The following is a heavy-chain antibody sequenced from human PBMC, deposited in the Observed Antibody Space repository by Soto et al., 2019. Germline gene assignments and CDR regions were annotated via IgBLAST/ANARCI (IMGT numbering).Heavy chain of an antibody. CDR1: GFSLSTILVC. V-gene: IGHV2-5*02. Sequence: DSGPTLVNPTQTLTLTFTFSGFSLSTILVCVGWIRQPPGKALEWLALIYWDDDKRYSPSLKSRLTITKDTSKNQVVLTMTNMDPVDTATYYCAHRRWFGPQVGFDPWGQGTLVTVSS. D-gene: IGHD3-10*01. J-gene: IGHJ5*02. CDR2: IYWDDDK. CDR3: AHRRWFGPQVGFDP.